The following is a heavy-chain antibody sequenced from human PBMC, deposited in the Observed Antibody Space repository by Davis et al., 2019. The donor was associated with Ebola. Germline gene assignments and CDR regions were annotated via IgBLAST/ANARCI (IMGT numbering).Heavy chain of an antibody. CDR2: INAGNGNT. J-gene: IGHJ5*02. V-gene: IGHV1-3*01. CDR3: ARDLRAVTGMNWFDL. Sequence: ASVPVSCKASGYSFTSYAMHWVRQAPGQRLEWMGWINAGNGNTKYSQKFQGSVTMITDTSTSTAYMELRSLRSDDTAVYYCARDLRAVTGMNWFDLWGQGTLVTVSS. CDR1: GYSFTSYA. D-gene: IGHD6-19*01.